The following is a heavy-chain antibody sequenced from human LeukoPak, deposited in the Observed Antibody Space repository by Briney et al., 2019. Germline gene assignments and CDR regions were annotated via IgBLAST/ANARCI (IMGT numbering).Heavy chain of an antibody. J-gene: IGHJ4*02. CDR2: IKQDGSEK. CDR3: ARHLSGVTGYTYGRGIDY. CDR1: GFTFSSYW. V-gene: IGHV3-7*01. D-gene: IGHD5-18*01. Sequence: GGSLRLSCAASGFTFSSYWMSWVRQAPGKGLEWVANIKQDGSEKYYVDSVKGRFTISRDNAKKSLYLQMNSLRAEDTAVYYCARHLSGVTGYTYGRGIDYWGQGTLVTVSS.